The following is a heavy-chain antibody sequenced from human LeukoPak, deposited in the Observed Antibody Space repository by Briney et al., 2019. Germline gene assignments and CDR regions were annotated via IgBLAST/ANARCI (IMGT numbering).Heavy chain of an antibody. Sequence: SETLSLTCTVSGGSISSYYWSWIRQPPGKGLEWIGYIYYSGSTNYNPSLKSRVTISVDTSKNQFSLKLSSVTAADTAVYYCAREIIVGATDYWFDPWGQGTLVTVSS. CDR1: GGSISSYY. CDR2: IYYSGST. J-gene: IGHJ5*02. D-gene: IGHD1-26*01. V-gene: IGHV4-59*01. CDR3: AREIIVGATDYWFDP.